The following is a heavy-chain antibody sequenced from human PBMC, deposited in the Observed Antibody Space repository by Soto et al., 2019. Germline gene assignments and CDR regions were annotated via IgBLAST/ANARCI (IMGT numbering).Heavy chain of an antibody. J-gene: IGHJ3*02. V-gene: IGHV3-30-3*01. CDR1: VFTFIGHA. CDR2: MSYDGTNK. CDR3: ARDLYYYDGSGNAFDI. D-gene: IGHD3-22*01. Sequence: GWSLRLSCTSSVFTFIGHAMHWVRQAPGKGLEWVAPMSYDGTNKYYAGSVRGRFIISRDNSKNTLYLQMDSLRAEDTAVYHCARDLYYYDGSGNAFDIWGQGTMVT.